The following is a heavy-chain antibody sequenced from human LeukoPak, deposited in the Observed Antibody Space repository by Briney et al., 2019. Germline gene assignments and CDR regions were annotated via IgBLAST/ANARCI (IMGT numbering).Heavy chain of an antibody. V-gene: IGHV3-23*01. J-gene: IGHJ4*02. Sequence: GGSPGPSLSASWFIFYSFAMSWVRPAPGKGVEWVSALSGSGGNTYYADSVKGRFTISRDNSKNTLYLQMNSLRAEDTAVYYCAGRAGDWFHFDYWGQGTLVTVSS. CDR2: LSGSGGNT. D-gene: IGHD7-27*01. CDR1: WFIFYSFA. CDR3: AGRAGDWFHFDY.